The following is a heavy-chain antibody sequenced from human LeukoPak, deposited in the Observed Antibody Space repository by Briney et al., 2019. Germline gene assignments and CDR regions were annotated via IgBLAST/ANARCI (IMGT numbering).Heavy chain of an antibody. CDR2: IYYSGST. D-gene: IGHD1-14*01. Sequence: SETLSLTCTVSGGSISSYYWSWIRQPPGKGLEWIGYIYYSGSTYYNPSLKSRVTISVDTSKNQFSLKLSSVTAADTAVYYCARDQIPYYRAFDYWGQGTLVTVSS. V-gene: IGHV4-59*12. J-gene: IGHJ4*02. CDR1: GGSISSYY. CDR3: ARDQIPYYRAFDY.